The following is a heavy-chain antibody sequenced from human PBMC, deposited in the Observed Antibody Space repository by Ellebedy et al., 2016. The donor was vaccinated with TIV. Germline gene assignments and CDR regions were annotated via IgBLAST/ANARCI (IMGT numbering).Heavy chain of an antibody. CDR3: GKDYEGGWSFDS. CDR2: INGDGDRP. V-gene: IGHV3-23*01. D-gene: IGHD6-19*01. Sequence: GGSLRLXCGGSGFTFSGLWMHWVRQAPGKGLQWVSGINGDGDRPTYADSIKGRFTISRDNSKNTLYLQMNSLRAEDTALYYCGKDYEGGWSFDSWGQGTLVTVSS. CDR1: GFTFSGLW. J-gene: IGHJ4*02.